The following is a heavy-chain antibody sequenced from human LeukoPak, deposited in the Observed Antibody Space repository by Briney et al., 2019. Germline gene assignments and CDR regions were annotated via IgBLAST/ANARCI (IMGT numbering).Heavy chain of an antibody. CDR2: IYYSGST. J-gene: IGHJ3*02. CDR3: ARDTINYGEHRLDAFDI. CDR1: GGSISSSSYY. Sequence: SETLSLTCTVSGGSISSSSYYWGWIRQPPGKGLEWIGSIYYSGSTYYNPSLKSRVTISVDTSKNQFSLKLSSVTAADTAVYYCARDTINYGEHRLDAFDIWGQGTMVTVSS. V-gene: IGHV4-39*02. D-gene: IGHD4-17*01.